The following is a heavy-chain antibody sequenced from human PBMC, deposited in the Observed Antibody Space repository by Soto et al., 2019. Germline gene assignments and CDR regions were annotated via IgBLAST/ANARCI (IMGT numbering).Heavy chain of an antibody. CDR3: ARRGILPGYSYGYWYFDL. J-gene: IGHJ2*01. CDR2: IIPIFGTA. Sequence: ASVKVSCKASGGTFSSYAISWVRQAPGQGLEWMGGIIPIFGTANYAQKFQGRVTITADESTSTAYMELSSLRSEDTAVYYCARRGILPGYSYGYWYFDLWGRGTLVTVSS. D-gene: IGHD5-18*01. CDR1: GGTFSSYA. V-gene: IGHV1-69*13.